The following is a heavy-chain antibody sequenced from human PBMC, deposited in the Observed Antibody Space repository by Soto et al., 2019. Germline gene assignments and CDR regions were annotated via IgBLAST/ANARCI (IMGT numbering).Heavy chain of an antibody. D-gene: IGHD6-19*01. V-gene: IGHV1-2*04. CDR3: ARGTTVAGTQMLLGI. J-gene: IGHJ3*02. CDR1: GYTFTGYY. CDR2: INPNSGGT. Sequence: QVQLVQSGAEVKKPGASVKVSCKASGYTFTGYYMHWVRQAPGQGLEWMGWINPNSGGTNYAQKFQGWVTMTRDTSISTDYMELSRLRSDDTAVYYCARGTTVAGTQMLLGIWGQGTMVTVSS.